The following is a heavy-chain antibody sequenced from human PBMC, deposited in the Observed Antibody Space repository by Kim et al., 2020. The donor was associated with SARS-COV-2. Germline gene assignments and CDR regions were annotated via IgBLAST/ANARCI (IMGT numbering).Heavy chain of an antibody. CDR3: AKGGLGFSDLGSYYFDY. Sequence: GGSLRLSCTASGLAFANCAMSWVRQAPGKGLEWVSSISASAITTNYAESVRGRFTISRDNSKNTLYLEMDSVRDDDTAIYYCAKGGLGFSDLGSYYFDYWGQGALVTVSS. CDR2: ISASAITT. D-gene: IGHD2-15*01. CDR1: GLAFANCA. V-gene: IGHV3-23*01. J-gene: IGHJ4*02.